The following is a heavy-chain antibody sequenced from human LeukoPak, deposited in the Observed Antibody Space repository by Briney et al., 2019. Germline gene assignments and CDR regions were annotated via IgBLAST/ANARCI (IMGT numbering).Heavy chain of an antibody. J-gene: IGHJ4*02. CDR2: ISWNSGSI. CDR1: GFTFDDYA. CDR3: AKVSLPNYYDSSGYYNHFDY. D-gene: IGHD3-22*01. V-gene: IGHV3-9*01. Sequence: PGGSLRLSCAASGFTFDDYAMHWVRQAPGKGLEWVSGISWNSGSIGYADSVKGRFTLSRDNAKNSLYLQMNSLRAEDTALYYCAKVSLPNYYDSSGYYNHFDYWGQGTLVTVSS.